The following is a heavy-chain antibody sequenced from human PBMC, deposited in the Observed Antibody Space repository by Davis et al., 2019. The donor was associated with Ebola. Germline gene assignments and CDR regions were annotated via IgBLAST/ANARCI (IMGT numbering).Heavy chain of an antibody. D-gene: IGHD5-18*01. Sequence: GGSLRLSCVASGFTFSNAWMAWVRQAPGKGLEWVSAISGSGGSTYYADSVKGRFTISRDNSKNTLYLQMNSLRAEDTAVYYCAKEGASGYSYGYGGYWGQGTLVTVSS. CDR3: AKEGASGYSYGYGGY. CDR2: ISGSGGST. J-gene: IGHJ4*02. V-gene: IGHV3-23*01. CDR1: GFTFSNAW.